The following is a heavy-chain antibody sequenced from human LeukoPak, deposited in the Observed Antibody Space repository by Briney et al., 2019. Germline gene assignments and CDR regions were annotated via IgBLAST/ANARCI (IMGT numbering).Heavy chain of an antibody. CDR2: IKSDGST. CDR1: GFTFSSYW. V-gene: IGHV3-74*01. J-gene: IGHJ1*01. Sequence: GGSLRLSCAASGFTFSSYWMHWVRHAPGKGLVWVSRIKSDGSTRYADSVKGRFTISRDNAKNTVSLQMNSLRAEDTGVYYCARAPSEIGGYYPEYFRHWGQGTLVTVSS. D-gene: IGHD3-22*01. CDR3: ARAPSEIGGYYPEYFRH.